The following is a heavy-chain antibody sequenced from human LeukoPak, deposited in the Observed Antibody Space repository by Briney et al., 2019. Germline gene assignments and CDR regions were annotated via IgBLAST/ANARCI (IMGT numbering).Heavy chain of an antibody. CDR2: ISYDGSNK. D-gene: IGHD1-26*01. V-gene: IGHV3-30*18. J-gene: IGHJ4*02. CDR3: AKDVYSGSYFDY. Sequence: GRSLRLSCAASGFTFSSYGMHWVRQAPGKGLEWVAVISYDGSNKYYADSVKGRFTISRDNSKNTLYLQMNSLRAGDTAVYYCAKDVYSGSYFDYWGQGTLVTVSS. CDR1: GFTFSSYG.